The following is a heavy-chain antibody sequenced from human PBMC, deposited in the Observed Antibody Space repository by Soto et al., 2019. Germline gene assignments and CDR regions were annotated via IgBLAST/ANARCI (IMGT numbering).Heavy chain of an antibody. CDR2: INHSGST. CDR3: ARVGITMIRGVYYSYYGMDG. J-gene: IGHJ6*02. CDR1: GGSISSVYF. Sequence: PSETLSLTCTVSGGSISSVYFWSCIRQTPGKGLEWIGEINHSGSTNYNPYLKSRVTISVDTSKNQLSLKLSSVTAADAAVYYCARVGITMIRGVYYSYYGMDGWGEGTTITV. V-gene: IGHV4-34*01. D-gene: IGHD3-10*01.